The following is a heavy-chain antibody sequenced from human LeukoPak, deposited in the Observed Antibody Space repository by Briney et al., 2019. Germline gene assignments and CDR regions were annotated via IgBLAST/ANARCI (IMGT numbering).Heavy chain of an antibody. D-gene: IGHD2-8*01. J-gene: IGHJ4*02. V-gene: IGHV3-30-3*01. CDR1: GFTFSSYA. CDR3: ARDLGYCTNGVCHTRFDY. Sequence: GGSLRLSCAASGFTFSSYAMHWVRQAPGKGPEWVAVISYDGSNKYYADSVKGRFTISRDNSKNTLYLQMNSLRAEDTAVYYCARDLGYCTNGVCHTRFDYWGQGILVAVSS. CDR2: ISYDGSNK.